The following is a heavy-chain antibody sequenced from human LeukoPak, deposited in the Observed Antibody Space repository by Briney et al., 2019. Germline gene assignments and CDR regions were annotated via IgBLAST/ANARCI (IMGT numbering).Heavy chain of an antibody. Sequence: GGSLRLSCAPSGFTFSRHGMHWVRQAPGKGLEWVAIISNDGSRKYYAHSVEGRFTISRDNSKNALYLQMDSLRTEDTAVYYCARDRAWNYFDYWGQGTLVTVSS. V-gene: IGHV3-30*03. J-gene: IGHJ4*02. D-gene: IGHD3-3*01. CDR1: GFTFSRHG. CDR2: ISNDGSRK. CDR3: ARDRAWNYFDY.